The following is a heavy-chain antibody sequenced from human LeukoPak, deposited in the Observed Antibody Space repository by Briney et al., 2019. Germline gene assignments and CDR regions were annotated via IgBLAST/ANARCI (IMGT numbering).Heavy chain of an antibody. D-gene: IGHD3-10*01. J-gene: IGHJ4*02. CDR1: GGSFSGYY. Sequence: SETLSLACAVYGGSFSGYYWYWIRQPPVKGLEWIGEINHSGSTNYNPSLKSRVTISVDTSKNQFSLKLSSVTAADTAVYYCARHSRGVLLWFGELLGFDYWGQGTLVTVSS. CDR2: INHSGST. CDR3: ARHSRGVLLWFGELLGFDY. V-gene: IGHV4-34*01.